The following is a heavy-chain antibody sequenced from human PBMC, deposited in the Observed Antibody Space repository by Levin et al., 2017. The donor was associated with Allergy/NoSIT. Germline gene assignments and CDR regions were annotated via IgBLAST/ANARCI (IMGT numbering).Heavy chain of an antibody. CDR1: GFTFNSYA. CDR2: ITGSGITT. D-gene: IGHD3-22*01. CDR3: AKVLRSGSYSLDY. Sequence: GESLKISCAASGFTFNSYALSWVRQAPEKGLEWVSAITGSGITTYYADSVKGRFTISRDNSKNTLYLQMNSLRAEDTAVYYCAKVLRSGSYSLDYWGQGTLVTVSS. V-gene: IGHV3-23*01. J-gene: IGHJ4*02.